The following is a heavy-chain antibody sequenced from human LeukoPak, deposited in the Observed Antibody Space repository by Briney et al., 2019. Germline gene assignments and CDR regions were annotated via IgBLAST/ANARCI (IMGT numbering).Heavy chain of an antibody. Sequence: PSETLSLTCAVYGETFCGYYWSWVRQPPGKGLEWVGEINHSGSTNYNPSLKSRVTISVDPSKNQFSLKLSSVTAADTAVYYGARDVFGDHGDYWGQGTRVTVSS. J-gene: IGHJ4*02. CDR3: ARDVFGDHGDY. CDR2: INHSGST. CDR1: GETFCGYY. D-gene: IGHD4-17*01. V-gene: IGHV4-34*01.